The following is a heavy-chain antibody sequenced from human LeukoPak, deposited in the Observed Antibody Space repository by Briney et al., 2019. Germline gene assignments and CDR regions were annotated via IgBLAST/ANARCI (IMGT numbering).Heavy chain of an antibody. V-gene: IGHV4-59*02. CDR2: IHYSGGA. J-gene: IGHJ3*02. CDR1: GGSVTTYH. Sequence: SETLSLTCAVSGGSVTTYHWTWFRQPPGKGLEWIGHIHYSGGADYNPSLKSRVSMSLDTSKNHFSLRLTSVTAADTGVYFCARAEGAASHIWGQGTMVSVSS. D-gene: IGHD3-16*01. CDR3: ARAEGAASHI.